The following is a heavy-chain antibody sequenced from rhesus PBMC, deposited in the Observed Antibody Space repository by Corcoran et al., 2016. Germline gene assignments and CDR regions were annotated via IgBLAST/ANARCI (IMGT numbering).Heavy chain of an antibody. V-gene: IGHV3-178*01. Sequence: EVQLVESGGGLAKPGGALRLSCAASGFTFWAYYMAWVRQAPGKGLEWVSRISNGGGSTWYADSVKGRFTISRENAKNTLYLQMNSLRAEDTAVYYCARDGGGNYFDYWGQGVLVTVSS. CDR3: ARDGGGNYFDY. D-gene: IGHD2-39*02. CDR1: GFTFWAYY. CDR2: ISNGGGST. J-gene: IGHJ4*01.